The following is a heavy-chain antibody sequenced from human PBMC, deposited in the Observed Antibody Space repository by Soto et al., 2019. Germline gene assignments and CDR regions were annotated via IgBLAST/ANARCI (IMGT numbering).Heavy chain of an antibody. V-gene: IGHV1-18*01. CDR1: GYTFTSYG. J-gene: IGHJ6*02. CDR3: ARDLSSTLYYYYYGMDV. CDR2: ISAYNGNT. Sequence: ASVKVSCKASGYTFTSYGISWVRQAPGQGLEWMGWISAYNGNTNYAQKLQGRVTMTTDTSTSTAYMELRSLRSDDTAVYYCARDLSSTLYYYYYGMDVWGQGTTVTVS.